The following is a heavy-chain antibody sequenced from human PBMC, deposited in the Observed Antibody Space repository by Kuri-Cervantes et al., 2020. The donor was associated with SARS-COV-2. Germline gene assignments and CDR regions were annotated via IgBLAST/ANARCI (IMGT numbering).Heavy chain of an antibody. V-gene: IGHV3-48*02. CDR2: ISSSSSTI. D-gene: IGHD3-22*01. CDR3: ARENQGNYYDSSGYYHYYYYGMDG. J-gene: IGHJ6*02. CDR1: GFTFSSYS. Sequence: LSLTCASSGFTFSSYSMNWVRQAPGKGLEWVSYISSSSSTIYYADSVKDRFTISRDNAKNSLYLQMNSLRDEDTAVYYCARENQGNYYDSSGYYHYYYYGMDGWGQGTTVTVSS.